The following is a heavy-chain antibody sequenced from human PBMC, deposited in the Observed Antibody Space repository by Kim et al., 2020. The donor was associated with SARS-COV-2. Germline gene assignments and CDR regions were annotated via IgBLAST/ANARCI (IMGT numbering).Heavy chain of an antibody. CDR1: GFTVSSNY. CDR2: IYSGGST. Sequence: GGSLRLSCAASGFTVSSNYMSWVRQAPGKGLEWVSVIYSGGSTYYADSVKGRFTISRDNSKNTLYLQMNSLRAEDTAVYYCARDHFTMVRGVITHWYFDLSVRGPLLTVSS. CDR3: ARDHFTMVRGVITHWYFDL. D-gene: IGHD3-10*01. J-gene: IGHJ2*01. V-gene: IGHV3-53*01.